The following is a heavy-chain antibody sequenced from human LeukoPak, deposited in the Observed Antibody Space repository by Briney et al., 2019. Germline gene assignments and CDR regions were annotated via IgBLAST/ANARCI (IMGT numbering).Heavy chain of an antibody. Sequence: PGGSLRLSCAASGFTFSSYSMNWVRQAPGKGLEWVSSISSGGDYTYYADSVKGRFTISRDNAKNSLYLHMNSLRAEDTAVYYCARTTVVTHQFDYWGQGTLVTVSS. V-gene: IGHV3-21*01. CDR3: ARTTVVTHQFDY. CDR1: GFTFSSYS. CDR2: ISSGGDYT. D-gene: IGHD4-23*01. J-gene: IGHJ4*02.